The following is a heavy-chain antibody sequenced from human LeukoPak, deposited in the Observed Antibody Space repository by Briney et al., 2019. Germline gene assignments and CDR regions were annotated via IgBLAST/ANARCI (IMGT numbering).Heavy chain of an antibody. CDR3: ARRRAVAGIYYFDY. D-gene: IGHD6-19*01. J-gene: IGHJ4*02. V-gene: IGHV5-51*01. CDR1: GYSFTSYW. CDR2: IYPGDSDT. Sequence: GESLKISCEGSGYSFTSYWIAWVRQMPGKGLEWMGIIYPGDSDTRYNPSIQGQVTISADKSISTAYLQWNSLKASDTAMYYCARRRAVAGIYYFDYWGQGTLVTVSS.